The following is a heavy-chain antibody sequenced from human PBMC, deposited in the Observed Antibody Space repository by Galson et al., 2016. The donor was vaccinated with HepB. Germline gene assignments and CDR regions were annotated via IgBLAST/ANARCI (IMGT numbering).Heavy chain of an antibody. CDR3: AKRYCSGGSCYHVDH. Sequence: SLRLSCASSGFTFDDCAMHWVRQAPVKGLEWVSVISWNSGSIGYADSVKGRFTISRDNAKNSLYLQMNSLRAEDTAVYYCAKRYCSGGSCYHVDHWGQGTLVTVSS. V-gene: IGHV3-9*01. CDR2: ISWNSGSI. J-gene: IGHJ5*02. CDR1: GFTFDDCA. D-gene: IGHD2-15*01.